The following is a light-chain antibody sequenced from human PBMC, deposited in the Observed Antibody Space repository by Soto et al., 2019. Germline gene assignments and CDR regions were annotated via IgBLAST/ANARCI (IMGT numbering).Light chain of an antibody. CDR1: QNILHSSNNKNK. CDR2: WTS. V-gene: IGKV4-1*01. CDR3: HQYYSTPVT. Sequence: DIVMTQSPDSLAVSLGERATINCKSSQNILHSSNNKNKLAWFQQKPGQPPKLLIYWTSTRESGVPDRFSGSGSGTDFTLTISSLQAEDVAVYYCHQYYSTPVTFGGGTKVEIK. J-gene: IGKJ4*01.